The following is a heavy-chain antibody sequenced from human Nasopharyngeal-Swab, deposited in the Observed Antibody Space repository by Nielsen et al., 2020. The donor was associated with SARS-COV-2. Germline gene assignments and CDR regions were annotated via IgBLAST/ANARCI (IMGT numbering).Heavy chain of an antibody. J-gene: IGHJ4*02. Sequence: WVGQAPGQGLEWMGRINPNSGGTNYAQKFQGRVTMTRDTSTSTAYMELSRLRSDDTAVYYCARLEWEPQYWGQGTLVTVSS. CDR3: ARLEWEPQY. V-gene: IGHV1-2*06. CDR2: INPNSGGT. D-gene: IGHD1-26*01.